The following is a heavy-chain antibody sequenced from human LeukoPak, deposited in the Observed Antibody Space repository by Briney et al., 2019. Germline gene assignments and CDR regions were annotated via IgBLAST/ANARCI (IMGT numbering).Heavy chain of an antibody. J-gene: IGHJ3*02. CDR1: GGSISSYY. V-gene: IGHV4-4*07. Sequence: RASQTLSLTCTVSGGSISSYYWSWIRQPAGKGLEWIGRIYTSGSTNYNPSLKSRVTMSVDTSKNQFSLKLSSVTAADTAVYYCARDSCGGDCYEDDALDIWGQGTMVTVSS. CDR3: ARDSCGGDCYEDDALDI. CDR2: IYTSGST. D-gene: IGHD2-21*02.